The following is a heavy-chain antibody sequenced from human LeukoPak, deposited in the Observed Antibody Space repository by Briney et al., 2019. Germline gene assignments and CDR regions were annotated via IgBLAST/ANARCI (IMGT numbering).Heavy chain of an antibody. CDR1: GFTSSSYW. CDR3: ASSVVVPAAPLDY. CDR2: IKQDGSEK. D-gene: IGHD2-2*01. Sequence: GGSLRLSCAASGFTSSSYWMSWVRQAPGKGLEWVANIKQDGSEKYYVDSVKGRFTISRDNAKNSLYLQMNSLRAEDTAVYYCASSVVVPAAPLDYWGQGTLVTVSS. J-gene: IGHJ4*02. V-gene: IGHV3-7*01.